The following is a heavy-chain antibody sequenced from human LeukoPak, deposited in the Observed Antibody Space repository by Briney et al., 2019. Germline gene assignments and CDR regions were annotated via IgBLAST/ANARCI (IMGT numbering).Heavy chain of an antibody. CDR2: INHSGST. CDR3: AGVDFWSGYYKPNGMDV. D-gene: IGHD3-3*01. Sequence: SSETLSLTCAVYGGSFSGYYWSWIRQPPGKGLEWIGEINHSGSTNYNPSLKSRVTISVDTSKNQFSLKLSSVTAADTAVYYCAGVDFWSGYYKPNGMDVWGQGTTVTVSS. CDR1: GGSFSGYY. V-gene: IGHV4-34*01. J-gene: IGHJ6*02.